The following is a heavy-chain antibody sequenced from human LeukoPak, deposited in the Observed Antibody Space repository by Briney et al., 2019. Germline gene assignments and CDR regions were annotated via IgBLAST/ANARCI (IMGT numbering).Heavy chain of an antibody. Sequence: SETLSLTCAVYGGSFSGYYWSWIRQPPGKGLEWIGEINRSGSTNYNPSLKSRVTISVDTSKNQFSLKLSSVTAADTAVYYCARRPGKSGSYYPFDYWGQGTLVTVSS. CDR3: ARRPGKSGSYYPFDY. D-gene: IGHD1-26*01. V-gene: IGHV4-34*01. CDR1: GGSFSGYY. CDR2: INRSGST. J-gene: IGHJ4*02.